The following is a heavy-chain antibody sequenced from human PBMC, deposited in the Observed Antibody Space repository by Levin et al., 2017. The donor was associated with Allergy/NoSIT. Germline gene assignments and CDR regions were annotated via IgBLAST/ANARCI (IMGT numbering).Heavy chain of an antibody. Sequence: SCAASGFTFRGYGMHWVRQAPGKGLEWVAFISYDGTNKHYADSVKGRPTISSDNSENTLYLQMNSLITEGTAVYYCAKDPGNRYYCGDWGQGTLVTVSS. CDR3: AKDPGNRYYCGD. V-gene: IGHV3-30*18. D-gene: IGHD1-14*01. J-gene: IGHJ4*02. CDR1: GFTFRGYG. CDR2: ISYDGTNK.